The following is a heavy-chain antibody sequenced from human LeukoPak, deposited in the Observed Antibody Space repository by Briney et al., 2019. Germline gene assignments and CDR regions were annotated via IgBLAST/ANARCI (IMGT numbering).Heavy chain of an antibody. D-gene: IGHD1-26*01. V-gene: IGHV3-7*02. CDR3: ARLPAYSGSLGYFDY. CDR1: GFTFSNIW. J-gene: IGHJ4*02. CDR2: IKHDGSET. Sequence: GGSLRLSCAASGFTFSNIWMSWVRQAPGKGLEWVANIKHDGSETNYVDSVKGRFTISRDNAKNSLYLQLNSLRAEDTAVYYCARLPAYSGSLGYFDYWGQGTLVTVSS.